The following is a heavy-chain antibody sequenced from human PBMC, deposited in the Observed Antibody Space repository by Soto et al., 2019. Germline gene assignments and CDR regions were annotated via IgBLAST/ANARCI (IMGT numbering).Heavy chain of an antibody. Sequence: GESLKISCKGSGYSFTSYWIGWVRQMPGKGLEWMGIIYPGDSDTRYSPSFQGQVTISVDKSITTAYLQWSSLKASDTAMYYCARHRKYCGGDCDNPQRNDYWGQGTLVTVSS. CDR2: IYPGDSDT. D-gene: IGHD2-21*02. CDR3: ARHRKYCGGDCDNPQRNDY. CDR1: GYSFTSYW. V-gene: IGHV5-51*01. J-gene: IGHJ4*02.